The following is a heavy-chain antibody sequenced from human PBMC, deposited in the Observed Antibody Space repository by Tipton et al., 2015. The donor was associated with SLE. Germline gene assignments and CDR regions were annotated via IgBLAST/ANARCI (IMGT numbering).Heavy chain of an antibody. V-gene: IGHV5-51*03. D-gene: IGHD1-26*01. CDR3: ATGAGLSGNGMDV. Sequence: QLVQSGAEIKKPGESLKISCKASGYSFASYWIAWVRQMPGKGLEVMGIVYPGDSETRYSPSFQGQVTISADKSVSTAYLQWSSLEASDTAMYYCATGAGLSGNGMDVWGQGTTVTVSS. CDR1: GYSFASYW. CDR2: VYPGDSET. J-gene: IGHJ6*02.